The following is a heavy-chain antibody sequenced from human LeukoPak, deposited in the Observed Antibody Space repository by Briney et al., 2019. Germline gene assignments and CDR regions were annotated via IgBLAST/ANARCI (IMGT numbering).Heavy chain of an antibody. V-gene: IGHV5-51*01. Sequence: GESLEISCKGSGYSFPNYWIGWVRQMPGKGLEWMGIIYPGDSHTRYSPSFQDQVTISVDKSISTAYLQWSSLKASDTAMYYCARGPYAYTSSATLGSYNWFDPWGQGSLVTVSS. D-gene: IGHD2-2*02. CDR1: GYSFPNYW. J-gene: IGHJ5*02. CDR3: ARGPYAYTSSATLGSYNWFDP. CDR2: IYPGDSHT.